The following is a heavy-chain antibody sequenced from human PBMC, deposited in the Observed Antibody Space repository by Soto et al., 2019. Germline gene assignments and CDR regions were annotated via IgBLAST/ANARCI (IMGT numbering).Heavy chain of an antibody. CDR3: ATGLYYYDSSGYLGY. CDR1: GFTFSSYA. Sequence: PGGSLRLSCTASGFTFSSYAMSWVRQAPGKGLEWVSVISGSGGSTYYADSVKGRFTISRDNSKNTLSLQMNSLRAEDTAVYYWATGLYYYDSSGYLGYWGQGTLVTVSS. D-gene: IGHD3-22*01. CDR2: ISGSGGST. J-gene: IGHJ4*02. V-gene: IGHV3-23*01.